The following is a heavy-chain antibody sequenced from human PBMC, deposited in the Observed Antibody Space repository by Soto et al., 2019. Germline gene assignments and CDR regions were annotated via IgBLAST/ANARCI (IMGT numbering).Heavy chain of an antibody. J-gene: IGHJ6*02. CDR2: IYHSGST. CDR1: GGSISSGGYS. Sequence: TLSLTCAVSGGSISSGGYSWSWIRQPPGKGLEWIGYIYHSGSTYYNPSLKSRVTISVDRSKNQFSLKLSSVTAADTAVYYCARVGYGSGTDGGMDVWGQGTTVTVSS. D-gene: IGHD3-10*01. V-gene: IGHV4-30-2*01. CDR3: ARVGYGSGTDGGMDV.